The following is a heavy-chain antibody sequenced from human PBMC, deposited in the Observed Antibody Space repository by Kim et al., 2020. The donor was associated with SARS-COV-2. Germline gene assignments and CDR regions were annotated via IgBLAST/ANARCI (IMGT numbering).Heavy chain of an antibody. D-gene: IGHD3-10*01. J-gene: IGHJ4*02. Sequence: AGSVKGRFTISRDNAKNSLYLQMISLRAEDTAVYYCARWVYGSGSYSFDCWGQEILVTVSS. V-gene: IGHV3-11*04. CDR3: ARWVYGSGSYSFDC.